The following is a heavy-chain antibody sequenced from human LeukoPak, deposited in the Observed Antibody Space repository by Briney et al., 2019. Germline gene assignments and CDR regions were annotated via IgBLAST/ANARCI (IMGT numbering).Heavy chain of an antibody. Sequence: SETLSLTCTVSGGSISSYYWSWIRQPPGKGLEGIGYMYYSGSTNYNPSLKSRVTISVDTSKNQFSLKLSSVTAADTAVYYCARDRYYYDSSGYGWFDPWGQGTLVTVSS. V-gene: IGHV4-59*01. CDR1: GGSISSYY. CDR3: ARDRYYYDSSGYGWFDP. D-gene: IGHD3-22*01. CDR2: MYYSGST. J-gene: IGHJ5*02.